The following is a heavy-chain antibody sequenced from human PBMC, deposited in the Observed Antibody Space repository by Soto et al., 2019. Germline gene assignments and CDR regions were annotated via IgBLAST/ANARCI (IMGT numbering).Heavy chain of an antibody. D-gene: IGHD6-6*01. J-gene: IGHJ4*02. V-gene: IGHV3-33*01. CDR1: GFTFSSYG. CDR3: ARDSVYSRSYIDY. CDR2: IWYDGSNK. Sequence: GGSLRLSCAASGFTFSSYGMHWVRQAPGKGLEWVAVIWYDGSNKYYADSVKGRFTISRDNSKNTLYLQMNSLRAEDTAVYYCARDSVYSRSYIDYWGQGTLVTVSS.